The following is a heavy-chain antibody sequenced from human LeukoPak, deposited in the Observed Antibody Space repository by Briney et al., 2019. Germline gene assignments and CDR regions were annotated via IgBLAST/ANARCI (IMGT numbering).Heavy chain of an antibody. J-gene: IGHJ4*02. CDR3: ARGRAADY. CDR2: IFYSGST. D-gene: IGHD6-13*01. CDR1: GGSISSYC. Sequence: SETLSLTCTVSGGSISSYCWSWIRQPPGRGLEWIGYIFYSGSTNYNPSLKSRVTISVDTSKNQFSLKLSSVTAADTAVYYCARGRAADYWGQGTLVTVSS. V-gene: IGHV4-59*12.